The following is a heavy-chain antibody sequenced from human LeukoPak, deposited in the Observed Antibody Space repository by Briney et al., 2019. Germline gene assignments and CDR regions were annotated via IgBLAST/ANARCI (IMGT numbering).Heavy chain of an antibody. J-gene: IGHJ4*02. D-gene: IGHD6-13*01. CDR3: AKESSRWQYFDY. Sequence: GRSLRLSCAASGFTFSTYGMHWVRQAPGKGLEWVTFIQYDGSSQYYADSVKGRFTISRDNSKNTLYLQMNSLGAEDTAVYYCAKESSRWQYFDYWGQGTLVTVSS. CDR1: GFTFSTYG. V-gene: IGHV3-30*02. CDR2: IQYDGSSQ.